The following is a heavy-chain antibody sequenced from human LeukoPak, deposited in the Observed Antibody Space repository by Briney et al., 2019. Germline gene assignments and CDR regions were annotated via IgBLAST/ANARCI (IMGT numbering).Heavy chain of an antibody. CDR2: ISTYNGNT. V-gene: IGHV1-18*01. D-gene: IGHD6-6*01. Sequence: ASVKVSCKASGGTFSSYAISWVRQAPGQGLEWMGWISTYNGNTNYAQKLQGRVTMTTDTSTSTAYMELRSLRSDDTAVYYCARRKGIAARIYYYYYMDVWGKGTTVAVSS. CDR3: ARRKGIAARIYYYYYMDV. CDR1: GGTFSSYA. J-gene: IGHJ6*03.